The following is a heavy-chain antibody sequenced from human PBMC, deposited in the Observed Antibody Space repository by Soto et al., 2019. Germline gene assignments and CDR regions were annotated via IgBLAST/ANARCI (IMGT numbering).Heavy chain of an antibody. Sequence: EVQLVESGGGLVQPGRSLRLSCAASGFTFDDYAMHWVRQAPGKGLEWVSGISWNSGSIGYADSVKGRFTISRDNAKNSLYLQMNSLRAEDTALYYCAKSSDYGDYPFYLWGQGTMVTVSS. CDR3: AKSSDYGDYPFYL. J-gene: IGHJ3*01. V-gene: IGHV3-9*01. D-gene: IGHD4-17*01. CDR1: GFTFDDYA. CDR2: ISWNSGSI.